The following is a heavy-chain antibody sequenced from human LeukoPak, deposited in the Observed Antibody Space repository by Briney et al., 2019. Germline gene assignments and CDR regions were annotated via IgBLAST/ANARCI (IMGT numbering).Heavy chain of an antibody. J-gene: IGHJ4*02. Sequence: SETLSLTCAVYGGSFSGYYWSWIRQPPGKGLEWIGEINHSGSTNYNPSLKSRVTISVDTSKNQFSLKLSSVTAADPAVYYCARVTAVAGSSAYWGQGTLVTVSS. CDR1: GGSFSGYY. V-gene: IGHV4-34*01. CDR3: ARVTAVAGSSAY. D-gene: IGHD6-19*01. CDR2: INHSGST.